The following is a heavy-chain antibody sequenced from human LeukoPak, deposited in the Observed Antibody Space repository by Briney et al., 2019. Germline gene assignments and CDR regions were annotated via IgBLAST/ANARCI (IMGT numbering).Heavy chain of an antibody. D-gene: IGHD3-22*01. CDR3: ARDKYHSSDYVCDAFDI. CDR2: IRSKAHGGTT. Sequence: PGRSLRLSCTASGFTFGDYAMSWFRQAPGEGLEWVGFIRSKAHGGTTEYAASVKGRFTVSRDNAKNSLYLQMNSLRAEDTALYYCARDKYHSSDYVCDAFDIWGQGTMVTVSS. J-gene: IGHJ3*02. CDR1: GFTFGDYA. V-gene: IGHV3-49*03.